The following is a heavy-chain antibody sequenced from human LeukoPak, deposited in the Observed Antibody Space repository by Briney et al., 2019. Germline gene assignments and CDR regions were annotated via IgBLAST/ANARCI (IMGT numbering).Heavy chain of an antibody. J-gene: IGHJ4*02. D-gene: IGHD3-22*01. CDR1: GFTFRTYG. Sequence: GGSLRLSCAGSGFTFRTYGLHWVRQAPGKGLEWVAFIRYDGSNKYYADSVKGRFTISRDNSKNTLYLQMNSLRAEDTAVYYCAKSHDSSHGEFDYWGQGTLVTVSS. V-gene: IGHV3-30*02. CDR2: IRYDGSNK. CDR3: AKSHDSSHGEFDY.